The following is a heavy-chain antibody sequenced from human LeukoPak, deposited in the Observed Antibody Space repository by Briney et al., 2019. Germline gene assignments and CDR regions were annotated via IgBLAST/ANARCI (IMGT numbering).Heavy chain of an antibody. V-gene: IGHV3-30*02. Sequence: QSGGSLRLSCAASGFTFSSYGMLWVRQAPGKGLEWVAFIRYDGSNKYYADSVKGRFTISRDNSKNTLYLQMNSLRAEDTAVYYCAKDRNVYTDVWGKGTTVTVSS. CDR3: AKDRNVYTDV. CDR2: IRYDGSNK. D-gene: IGHD2-8*01. CDR1: GFTFSSYG. J-gene: IGHJ6*03.